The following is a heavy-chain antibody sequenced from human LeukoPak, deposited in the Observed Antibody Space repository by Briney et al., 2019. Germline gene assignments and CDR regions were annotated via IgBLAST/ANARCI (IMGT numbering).Heavy chain of an antibody. D-gene: IGHD3-10*01. Sequence: ASVKVSCKASGYTFTSYGISWVRQAPGQGLEWMGWISAYNGNTNYAQKLQGRVTMTTDTSTSTAYMELRSLRSDDTAVYYCAKSHYYGSGRGAFDIWAKGQWSPSLQ. CDR2: ISAYNGNT. CDR1: GYTFTSYG. V-gene: IGHV1-18*01. J-gene: IGHJ3*02. CDR3: AKSHYYGSGRGAFDI.